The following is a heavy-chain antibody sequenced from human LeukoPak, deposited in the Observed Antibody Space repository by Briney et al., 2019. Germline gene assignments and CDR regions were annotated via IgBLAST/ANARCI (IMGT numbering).Heavy chain of an antibody. J-gene: IGHJ4*02. V-gene: IGHV4-61*02. D-gene: IGHD5-12*01. Sequence: SQTLSLTCTVSGGSISSGSYFWSWIRQPAGKGLEWIGRIYTSGSTNYNPSLKSRVTISPDTSKNQFSLKLSSVTAADTVVYYCARESAGYGKLDYWGQGILVTVSS. CDR1: GGSISSGSYF. CDR2: IYTSGST. CDR3: ARESAGYGKLDY.